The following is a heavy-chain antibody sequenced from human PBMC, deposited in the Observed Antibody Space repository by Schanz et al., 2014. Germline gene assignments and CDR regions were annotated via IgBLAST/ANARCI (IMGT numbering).Heavy chain of an antibody. D-gene: IGHD3-3*01. CDR2: INPSGGST. V-gene: IGHV1-46*01. CDR1: GYTFTSYY. J-gene: IGHJ4*02. Sequence: QVQLVQSGAEVKKPGASVKVSCKASGYTFTSYYMYWVRQAPGQGLGWMGVINPSGGSTIYAQKFQGRVTMTMDTSTSTVYMELSSLRSEDTAVYYCARGTRVRTTDFWSGLYYFDYWGQGTLVTVSS. CDR3: ARGTRVRTTDFWSGLYYFDY.